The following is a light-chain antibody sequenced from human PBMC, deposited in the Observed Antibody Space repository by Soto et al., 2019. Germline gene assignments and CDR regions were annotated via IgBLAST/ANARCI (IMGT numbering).Light chain of an antibody. J-gene: IGKJ2*01. V-gene: IGKV3-15*01. CDR2: GAS. Sequence: EIVMTQSPATLSVSPGERATLSCRASQSVSSNLAWYQQKPGQAPRLLIYGASTRATGIPARFSGSGSGTAFTLTISSLQSEDFALYYCQQYHNWPPYTFGQGTKLETK. CDR3: QQYHNWPPYT. CDR1: QSVSSN.